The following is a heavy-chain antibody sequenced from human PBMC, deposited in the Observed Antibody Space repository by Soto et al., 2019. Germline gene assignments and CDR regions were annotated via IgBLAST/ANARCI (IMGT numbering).Heavy chain of an antibody. CDR2: IIPIFGTA. J-gene: IGHJ6*02. CDR1: GGTFSSYA. Sequence: GASVKVSCKASGGTFSSYAISWVRQAPGQGLEWMGGIIPIFGTANYAQKFQGRVTITADESTSTAYMELSSLRSEDTAVYYCARDPRGADYYYGMDVWGQGTTVTVSS. V-gene: IGHV1-69*13. CDR3: ARDPRGADYYYGMDV.